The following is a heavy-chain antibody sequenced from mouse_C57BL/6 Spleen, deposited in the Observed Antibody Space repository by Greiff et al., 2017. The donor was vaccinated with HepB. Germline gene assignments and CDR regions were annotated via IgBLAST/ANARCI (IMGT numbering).Heavy chain of an antibody. Sequence: QVQLQQSGAELARPGASVKLSCKASGYTFTSYGISWVKQRTGQGLEWIGEIYPRSGNTYYNEKFKGKATLTADKSSSTAYMELRSLTSEDSAVYFCARAGYSSWGSNPYFDYWGQGTTLTVSS. CDR1: GYTFTSYG. D-gene: IGHD1-1*01. CDR2: IYPRSGNT. V-gene: IGHV1-81*01. CDR3: ARAGYSSWGSNPYFDY. J-gene: IGHJ2*01.